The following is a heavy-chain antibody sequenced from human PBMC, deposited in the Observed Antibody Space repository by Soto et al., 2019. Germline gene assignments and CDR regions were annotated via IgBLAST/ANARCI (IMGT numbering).Heavy chain of an antibody. J-gene: IGHJ4*02. D-gene: IGHD4-17*01. Sequence: GGSLRLSCAASGFTFSGSAMHWVRQASGKGLEWVGRIRSKANSYATAYAASVKGRFTISRDDSKNTAYLQMNSLKTEDTAVYYCTRRTKVTSSEYWGQGTLVTVSS. CDR1: GFTFSGSA. V-gene: IGHV3-73*01. CDR3: TRRTKVTSSEY. CDR2: IRSKANSYAT.